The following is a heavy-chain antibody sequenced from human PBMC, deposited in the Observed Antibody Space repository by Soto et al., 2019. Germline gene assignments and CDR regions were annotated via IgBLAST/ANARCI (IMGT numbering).Heavy chain of an antibody. CDR3: ARARGYSSSWSFDY. J-gene: IGHJ4*02. CDR1: GYTFTSYG. D-gene: IGHD6-13*01. CDR2: ISAYNSNT. Sequence: QVQLVQSGAEVKNPGASVKVSCKASGYTFTSYGISWVRQAPGQGLEWMGWISAYNSNTNYAQKLQGRVTMTTDTSTSTDYMELRNLRSDDTAVYYCARARGYSSSWSFDYWGQGTLVTVSS. V-gene: IGHV1-18*01.